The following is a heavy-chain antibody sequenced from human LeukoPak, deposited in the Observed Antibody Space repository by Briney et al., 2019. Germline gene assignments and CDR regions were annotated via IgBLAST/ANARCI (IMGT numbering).Heavy chain of an antibody. CDR1: GFTFSSYA. CDR3: AKSVAIYFYYGLDV. D-gene: IGHD3-3*01. Sequence: GGSLGLTCAASGFTFSSYAMSWVRQTPGKGLEWVSAISGSGGSTYYADSVKGRFTISRDNSKSTLFLQMNSLRVEDTAPYYCAKSVAIYFYYGLDVWGRGTTVTVSS. CDR2: ISGSGGST. J-gene: IGHJ6*02. V-gene: IGHV3-23*01.